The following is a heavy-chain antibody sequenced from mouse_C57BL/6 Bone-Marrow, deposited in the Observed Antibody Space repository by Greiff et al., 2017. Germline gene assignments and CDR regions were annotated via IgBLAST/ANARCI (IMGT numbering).Heavy chain of an antibody. V-gene: IGHV5-4*01. Sequence: EVHLVESGGGLVKPGGSLKLSCAASGFTFSSYAMSWVRQTPEKRLEWVATISDGGSYTYYPDNVKGRFTISRDNATNNLYLQMSSLKSEDTAMYYCARDRRAYYSNWNYFDYWGQGTTLTVSS. J-gene: IGHJ2*01. D-gene: IGHD2-5*01. CDR2: ISDGGSYT. CDR3: ARDRRAYYSNWNYFDY. CDR1: GFTFSSYA.